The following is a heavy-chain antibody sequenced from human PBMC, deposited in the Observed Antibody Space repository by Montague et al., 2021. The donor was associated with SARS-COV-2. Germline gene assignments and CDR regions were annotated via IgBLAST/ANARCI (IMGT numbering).Heavy chain of an antibody. Sequence: SETLSLTCAVHTTSFSGYYRGWIRQSPGKGLEWIGEIDQSGKTHYNPTLKSRVTISADTSKSQFSLKLNSVTAADTAVYYCVRGWGSWYHWGQGTLVTVSS. D-gene: IGHD3-16*01. CDR1: TTSFSGYY. V-gene: IGHV4-34*01. CDR2: IDQSGKT. CDR3: VRGWGSWYH. J-gene: IGHJ4*02.